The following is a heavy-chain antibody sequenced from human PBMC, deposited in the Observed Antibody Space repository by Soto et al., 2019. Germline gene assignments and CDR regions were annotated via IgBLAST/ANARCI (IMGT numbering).Heavy chain of an antibody. CDR3: VRDVQFQSFDY. CDR2: IYYSGTT. J-gene: IGHJ4*02. D-gene: IGHD4-4*01. V-gene: IGHV4-39*02. Sequence: PSETLSLTCTVSGDSITSNSYFWAWIRQPPGKGLEWIGSIYYSGTTYYNPSLKSRVTISVDRSKNTLYLQMNSLRADDTAMYYCVRDVQFQSFDYWGQGTLVTVSS. CDR1: GDSITSNSYF.